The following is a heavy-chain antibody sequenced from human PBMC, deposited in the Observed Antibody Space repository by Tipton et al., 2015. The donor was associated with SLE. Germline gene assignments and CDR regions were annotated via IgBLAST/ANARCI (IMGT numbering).Heavy chain of an antibody. CDR1: GGSISSGSYY. CDR2: IYTSGNT. J-gene: IGHJ4*02. V-gene: IGHV4-61*02. CDR3: AGGIAAAGTRD. Sequence: TLSLTCTVSGGSISSGSYYWSWIRQPAGKGLEWIGRIYTSGNTNYNPSLKSRVTISVDTSKNQFSLKLSSVTAADTAVYYCAGGIAAAGTRDWGQGTLVTVSS. D-gene: IGHD6-13*01.